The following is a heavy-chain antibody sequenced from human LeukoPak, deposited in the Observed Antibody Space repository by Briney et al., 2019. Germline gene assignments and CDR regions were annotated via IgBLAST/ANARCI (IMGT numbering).Heavy chain of an antibody. D-gene: IGHD5-18*01. V-gene: IGHV3-30-3*01. J-gene: IGHJ4*02. Sequence: GRSLRLSRAASGFTFSSYAMHWVRQAPGKGLEWVAVISYDRSNKYYADSVKGRFTISRDNSKNTLYLQMNSLRAEDTAVYYCARDLADTAMPPFDYWGQGTLVTVSS. CDR1: GFTFSSYA. CDR3: ARDLADTAMPPFDY. CDR2: ISYDRSNK.